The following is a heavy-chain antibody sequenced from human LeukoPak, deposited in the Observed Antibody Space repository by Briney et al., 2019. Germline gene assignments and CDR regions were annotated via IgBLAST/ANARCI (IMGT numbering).Heavy chain of an antibody. V-gene: IGHV4-34*01. Sequence: SVTLSLTCGVFVGSFNGYYWTWLPQPPGKGLEWIRQINHRESTHYNPSLRSRVTISVDTSNTQFSLKLTSVTAADTAVYYCARDKFCSDTGSCNIGLFDFWGQGALVTVSS. CDR1: VGSFNGYY. J-gene: IGHJ4*02. D-gene: IGHD2-15*01. CDR3: ARDKFCSDTGSCNIGLFDF. CDR2: INHREST.